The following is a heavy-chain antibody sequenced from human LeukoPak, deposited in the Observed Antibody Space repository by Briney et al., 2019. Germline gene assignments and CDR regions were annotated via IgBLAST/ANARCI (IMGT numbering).Heavy chain of an antibody. CDR3: ATTLWFGELLSRDYYYGMDV. Sequence: GASVKVSCKASGYTFTDYHMHWVRQAPGQGLEWMGWINPNSGGTNYAQKFQGRVSMTRDTSPSTAYMELSRLRSDDTAVHYCATTLWFGELLSRDYYYGMDVWGQGTTVTVSS. V-gene: IGHV1-2*02. J-gene: IGHJ6*02. D-gene: IGHD3-10*01. CDR2: INPNSGGT. CDR1: GYTFTDYH.